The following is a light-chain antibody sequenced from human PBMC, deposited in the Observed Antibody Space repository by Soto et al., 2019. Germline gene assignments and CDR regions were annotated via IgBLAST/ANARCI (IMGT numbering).Light chain of an antibody. V-gene: IGLV1-40*01. CDR1: SSNIGAGYD. J-gene: IGLJ2*01. CDR3: QSYDSSLSGSV. CDR2: ANS. Sequence: QSVLTQQPSVSGAPGQRGTISCTGSSSNIGAGYDVHWYQQLPGTAPKLLIYANSNRPSGVPDRFSGSKSGTSASLAITGLQAEDEADYYCQSYDSSLSGSVFGGGTKVTVL.